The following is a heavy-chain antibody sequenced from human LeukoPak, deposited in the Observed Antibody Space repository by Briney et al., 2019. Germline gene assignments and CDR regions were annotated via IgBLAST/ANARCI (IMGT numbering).Heavy chain of an antibody. Sequence: GGSLRLSCAASGFTFSSHAMSWARQAPGKGLEWVAFIRYDGSNKYYADSVKGRFTISRDNSKNTLYLQMNSLRAEDTAVYYCAKDRGQGGSRFDYWGQGTLVTVSS. J-gene: IGHJ4*02. CDR3: AKDRGQGGSRFDY. CDR1: GFTFSSHA. V-gene: IGHV3-30*02. CDR2: IRYDGSNK. D-gene: IGHD3-10*01.